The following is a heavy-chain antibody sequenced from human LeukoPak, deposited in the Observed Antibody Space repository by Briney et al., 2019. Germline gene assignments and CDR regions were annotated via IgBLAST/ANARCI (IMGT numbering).Heavy chain of an antibody. Sequence: GESLKISCKASGYRFINYWIGWVRQMPGKGLEWMGIIYPDDSDIRYSPSFQGQVTISADRSRSIAYVQWNSLKASDTAMYYCARRTLGVRGGEWDYWGQGTLVTVSS. CDR1: GYRFINYW. J-gene: IGHJ4*02. D-gene: IGHD3-10*01. V-gene: IGHV5-51*01. CDR3: ARRTLGVRGGEWDY. CDR2: IYPDDSDI.